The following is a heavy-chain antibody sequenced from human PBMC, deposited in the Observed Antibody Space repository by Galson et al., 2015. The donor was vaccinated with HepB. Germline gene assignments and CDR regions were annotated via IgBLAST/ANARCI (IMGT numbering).Heavy chain of an antibody. Sequence: SVKVSCKASGGTFSNYAINWVRQAPGQGLEWMGGIIPMFGTARYAQKFQGRVTITADESTRTVYMEQRSLRSEDTAVFYCARGTTGDFDGWFDPWGQGTLVTVSS. CDR1: GGTFSNYA. CDR2: IIPMFGTA. V-gene: IGHV1-69*13. CDR3: ARGTTGDFDGWFDP. J-gene: IGHJ5*02. D-gene: IGHD3-9*01.